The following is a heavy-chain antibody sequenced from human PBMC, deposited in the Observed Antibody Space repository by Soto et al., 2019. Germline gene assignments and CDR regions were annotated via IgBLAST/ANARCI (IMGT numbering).Heavy chain of an antibody. Sequence: QVPLVQSGAEVKKPGASVKVSCKASGYTFTSYGISWVRQAPGQGLEWMGWISAYNGNTNYAQKLQGRVTMTTDTSTSTAYMELRSLRSDDTAVYYCARDPHQITMIVVVPRGPPYYFDYWGQGTLVTVSS. CDR3: ARDPHQITMIVVVPRGPPYYFDY. CDR2: ISAYNGNT. D-gene: IGHD3-22*01. CDR1: GYTFTSYG. J-gene: IGHJ4*02. V-gene: IGHV1-18*01.